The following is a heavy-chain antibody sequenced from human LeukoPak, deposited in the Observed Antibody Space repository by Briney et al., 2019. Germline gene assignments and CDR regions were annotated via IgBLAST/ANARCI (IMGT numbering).Heavy chain of an antibody. CDR1: GYTFTSYG. CDR2: ISAYNGNT. CDR3: ARDLSVWDHYYYMDV. J-gene: IGHJ6*03. Sequence: ASVKVSCKASGYTFTSYGISWVRQAPGQGLEWMGWISAYNGNTNYAQKLQGRVTMTTDTSTSTAYMELRSLRSDDTAVYYCARDLSVWDHYYYMDVWGKGTTVTVSS. D-gene: IGHD3-16*02. V-gene: IGHV1-18*01.